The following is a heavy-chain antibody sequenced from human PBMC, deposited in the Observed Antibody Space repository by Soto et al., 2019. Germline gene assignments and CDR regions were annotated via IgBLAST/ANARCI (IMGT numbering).Heavy chain of an antibody. J-gene: IGHJ6*02. CDR1: GGTFISYA. D-gene: IGHD6-6*01. V-gene: IGHV1-69*01. Sequence: SVKVACNASGGTFISYAIIWVRQAPGQGLEWMGGVIPIFGTANYAQKFQGRVTITADESTSTAYMELSSLRSEDTAVYYCANTKLPIEARQTQALYGMDVWGQGTTVTVSS. CDR2: VIPIFGTA. CDR3: ANTKLPIEARQTQALYGMDV.